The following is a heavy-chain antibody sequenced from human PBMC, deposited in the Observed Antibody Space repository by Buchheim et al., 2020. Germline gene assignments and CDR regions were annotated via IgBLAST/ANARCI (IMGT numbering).Heavy chain of an antibody. CDR2: IKQDGSEK. Sequence: EVQLVESGGGLVQPGGSLRLSCAASGFTFSSYWMSWVRQAPGKGLEWVANIKQDGSEKYYVDSVKGRFTISRDNAKQSLYLQMNSLRAEDTAVYYCARALSPAYSSSWYRKIRYYGMDVWGQGTT. V-gene: IGHV3-7*01. CDR3: ARALSPAYSSSWYRKIRYYGMDV. J-gene: IGHJ6*02. CDR1: GFTFSSYW. D-gene: IGHD6-13*01.